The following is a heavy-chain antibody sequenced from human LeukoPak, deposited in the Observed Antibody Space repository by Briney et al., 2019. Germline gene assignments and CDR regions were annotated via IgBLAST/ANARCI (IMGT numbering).Heavy chain of an antibody. D-gene: IGHD2-21*01. CDR1: GGSFSGYY. CDR2: INHSGST. V-gene: IGHV4-34*01. J-gene: IGHJ4*02. CDR3: ARGPISYCGGDCYFSYYFDY. Sequence: SETPSLTCAVYGGSFSGYYWSWIRQPPGKGLEWIEEINHSGSTNYNPSLKSRVTISVDTSKNQFSLRLSSVTAADTAVYYCARGPISYCGGDCYFSYYFDYWSQGTLVTVSS.